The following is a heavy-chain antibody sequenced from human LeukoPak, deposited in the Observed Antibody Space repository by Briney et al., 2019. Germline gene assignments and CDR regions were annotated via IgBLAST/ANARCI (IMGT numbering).Heavy chain of an antibody. CDR1: GGSISSYY. Sequence: SETLSLTCTVSGGSISSYYWSWTRQPPGKGLEWIGYIYYSGSTNYNPSPKSRVTISVDTSKNQFSLKLSSVTAADAAVYYCAREGFITGTSIDAFDIWGQGTMVTVSS. D-gene: IGHD1-20*01. J-gene: IGHJ3*02. CDR3: AREGFITGTSIDAFDI. CDR2: IYYSGST. V-gene: IGHV4-59*01.